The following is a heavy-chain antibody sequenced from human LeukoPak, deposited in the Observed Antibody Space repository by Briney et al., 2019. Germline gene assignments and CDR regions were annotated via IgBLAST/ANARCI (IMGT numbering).Heavy chain of an antibody. J-gene: IGHJ4*02. CDR2: INPNSGGT. D-gene: IGHD5-18*01. CDR3: AREVADTAMVYFDY. CDR1: GYTFTGYY. Sequence: ASVKVSCKASGYTFTGYYMHWVRQAPGQGLEWMGWINPNSGGTNYAQKFQGRVTMTRDTSISTSYMELSRLRSDDTAVYYCAREVADTAMVYFDYWGQGTLVTVSS. V-gene: IGHV1-2*02.